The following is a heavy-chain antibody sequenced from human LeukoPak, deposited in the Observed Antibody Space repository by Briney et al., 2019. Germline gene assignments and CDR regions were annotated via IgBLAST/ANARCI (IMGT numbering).Heavy chain of an antibody. Sequence: GGSLRLSCAASGFTFSSYSMNWVRQAPGKGLEWVSSISSSSSYIYYADSVKGRFTISRDNAKNSLYLQMNSLRAEDTAVYYCARDGGLVVEMATINFDYWGQGTLVTVSS. V-gene: IGHV3-21*01. J-gene: IGHJ4*02. CDR2: ISSSSSYI. CDR3: ARDGGLVVEMATINFDY. CDR1: GFTFSSYS. D-gene: IGHD5-24*01.